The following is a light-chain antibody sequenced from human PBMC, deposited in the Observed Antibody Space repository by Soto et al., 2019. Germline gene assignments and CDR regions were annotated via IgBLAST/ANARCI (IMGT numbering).Light chain of an antibody. V-gene: IGKV3-15*01. CDR1: QSVSSN. Sequence: EIVMTQSPATLSVSPGERATLSCRASQSVSSNLACYQQKPGQAPRLLIYGASTRATGIPARFSGSGSGTDFSLTISRLEPEDFAVYYCQHYDSARWTFGLGTKV. J-gene: IGKJ1*01. CDR3: QHYDSARWT. CDR2: GAS.